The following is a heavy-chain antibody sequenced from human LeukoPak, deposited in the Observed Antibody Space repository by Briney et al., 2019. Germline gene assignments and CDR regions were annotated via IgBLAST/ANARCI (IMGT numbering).Heavy chain of an antibody. CDR3: ARAYDFWSGPGGY. CDR1: GFTFKSFS. V-gene: IGHV3-48*01. J-gene: IGHJ4*02. D-gene: IGHD3-3*01. CDR2: ISSNSGIK. Sequence: PGGSLRLSCGGSGFTFKSFSMHWVRQAPGKGLEWVSDISSNSGIKSYADSVKGRFTISRDNAKNSLYLQMNRLRAEDTAVYYCARAYDFWSGPGGYWGQGTLVTVSS.